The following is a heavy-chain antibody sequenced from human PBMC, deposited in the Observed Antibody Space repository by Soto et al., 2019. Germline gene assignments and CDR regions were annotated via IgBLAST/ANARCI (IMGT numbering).Heavy chain of an antibody. CDR3: AEDQGYCSSTSCSLFDY. V-gene: IGHV3-30*18. D-gene: IGHD2-2*01. J-gene: IGHJ4*02. CDR2: ISYDGSNK. Sequence: GGSLRLSCAASGFTFSSYGMHWVRQAPGKGLEWVAVISYDGSNKYYADSVKGRFTISRDNSKNTLYLQMNSLRAEDTAVYYCAEDQGYCSSTSCSLFDYWGQGTLVTVSS. CDR1: GFTFSSYG.